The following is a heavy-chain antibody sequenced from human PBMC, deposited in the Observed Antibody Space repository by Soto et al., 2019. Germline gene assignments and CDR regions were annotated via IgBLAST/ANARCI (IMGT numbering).Heavy chain of an antibody. J-gene: IGHJ6*02. V-gene: IGHV1-18*04. Sequence: ASVKVSCKASGYTFTSYAISWVRQAPGQGLELMGWISGYNGSTNYAQKLQGRVTMTTDTSTSTAYMELRNLRSDDTAVYYCATSTITMIRGVIYFYYGVDVWGQGTTATVSS. CDR3: ATSTITMIRGVIYFYYGVDV. CDR2: ISGYNGST. D-gene: IGHD3-10*01. CDR1: GYTFTSYA.